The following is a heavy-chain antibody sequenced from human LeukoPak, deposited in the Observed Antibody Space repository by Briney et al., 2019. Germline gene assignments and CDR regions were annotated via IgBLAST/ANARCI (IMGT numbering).Heavy chain of an antibody. CDR1: GYTFTSYG. D-gene: IGHD2-21*02. CDR3: ARDQRAYCGGDCYHFDY. CDR2: VSAYNGNT. Sequence: ASVKVSCKASGYTFTSYGISWARQAPGQGLEWMGWVSAYNGNTNYAQKLQGIVTMTTDPSTSTAYMELRSLRSDDTAVYYCARDQRAYCGGDCYHFDYWGQGTLVTVSS. J-gene: IGHJ4*02. V-gene: IGHV1-18*01.